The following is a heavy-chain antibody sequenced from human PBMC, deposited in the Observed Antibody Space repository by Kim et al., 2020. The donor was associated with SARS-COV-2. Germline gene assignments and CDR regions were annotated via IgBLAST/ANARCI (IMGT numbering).Heavy chain of an antibody. CDR1: GFTFSSYA. CDR2: ISGSGGST. CDR3: AKASRAVRGVPPQE. V-gene: IGHV3-23*01. Sequence: GGSLRLSCAASGFTFSSYAMSWVRQAPGKGLEWVSAISGSGGSTYYADSVKGRFTISRDNSKNTLYLQMNSLRAEDTAVYYCAKASRAVRGVPPQEWGQGTLVTVSS. J-gene: IGHJ4*02. D-gene: IGHD3-10*01.